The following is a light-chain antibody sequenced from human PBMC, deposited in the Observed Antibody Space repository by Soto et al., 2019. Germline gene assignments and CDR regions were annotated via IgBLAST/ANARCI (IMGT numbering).Light chain of an antibody. CDR2: DVT. CDR3: SSYTSSSTLV. Sequence: QSALTQPASVSGSPGQSITISCTGTSSDVGLYNYVSWYQQHPAKAPKLMIYDVTNRPSGVSNRFSGSKSGNTASLTISGLQAEDEADYYCSSYTSSSTLVFGGGTKLTVL. V-gene: IGLV2-14*01. J-gene: IGLJ2*01. CDR1: SSDVGLYNY.